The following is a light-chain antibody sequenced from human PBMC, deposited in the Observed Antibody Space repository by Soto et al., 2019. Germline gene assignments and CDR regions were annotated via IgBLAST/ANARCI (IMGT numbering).Light chain of an antibody. Sequence: DMVMTQSPLSLPVTPGEPASISCRSSQSLLHSNGYNYLDWYLQKPGQSTQLLIYLGSNRASGVPDRFSGSGSGTDFTLKISRVEAEDVGVYYCMQPLQSWTFGQGTKVDIK. CDR3: MQPLQSWT. CDR1: QSLLHSNGYNY. V-gene: IGKV2-28*01. J-gene: IGKJ1*01. CDR2: LGS.